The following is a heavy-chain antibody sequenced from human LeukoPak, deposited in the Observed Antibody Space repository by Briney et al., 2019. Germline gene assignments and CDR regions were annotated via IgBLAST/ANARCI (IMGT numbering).Heavy chain of an antibody. V-gene: IGHV4-61*02. CDR2: FSTGGST. CDR3: ARDPVDGYAFFDY. Sequence: SETLSVTCSVSGDSISSGRYHWSWIRQPAGKRLEWIGRFSTGGSTNYNPSLKSRVTISLDESKNQFSLKLSSVTAADTALYYCARDPVDGYAFFDYWGQGNLVTVSP. CDR1: GDSISSGRYH. J-gene: IGHJ4*02. D-gene: IGHD5-12*01.